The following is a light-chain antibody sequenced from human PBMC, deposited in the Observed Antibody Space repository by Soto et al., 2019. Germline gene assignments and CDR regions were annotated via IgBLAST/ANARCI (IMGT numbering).Light chain of an antibody. V-gene: IGKV1-9*01. CDR2: DAS. J-gene: IGKJ5*01. CDR1: QGISSY. Sequence: DIQLTQSPSFLSASVGDRVTITCRASQGISSYLAWYQQKPGKAPKFLIYDASTLESGVPSRFSGSGFGTEFSLTISSLQPDDFGSYYCQHMRTFGQGTRLEI. CDR3: QHMRT.